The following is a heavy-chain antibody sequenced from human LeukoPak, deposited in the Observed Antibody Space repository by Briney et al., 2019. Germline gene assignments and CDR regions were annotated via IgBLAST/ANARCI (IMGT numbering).Heavy chain of an antibody. CDR3: ARRGGSSGWGDFDY. D-gene: IGHD6-19*01. V-gene: IGHV3-23*01. CDR1: GFTLTNYA. Sequence: GGSLRLSCAASGFTLTNYAMNWVRQAPGKGLERVSTISGSGGDTVYADSVRGRFTISRDNSKSTLYLQMDSLRAEDTARYYCARRGGSSGWGDFDYWGQATLVTVSS. CDR2: ISGSGGDT. J-gene: IGHJ4*01.